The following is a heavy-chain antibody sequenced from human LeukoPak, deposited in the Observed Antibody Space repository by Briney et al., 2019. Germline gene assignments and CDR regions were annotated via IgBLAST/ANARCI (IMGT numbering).Heavy chain of an antibody. Sequence: SETLSLTCTVSGGSISSGGYYWSWIRQHPGKGLEWIGYIYYSGSTYYNPSLKSRVTISVDTSKNQFSLKLSSVTAADTAVYYCARDEPGYGGYGMDVWGQGPTVTVSS. CDR2: IYYSGST. CDR3: ARDEPGYGGYGMDV. D-gene: IGHD4-23*01. J-gene: IGHJ6*02. V-gene: IGHV4-31*03. CDR1: GGSISSGGYY.